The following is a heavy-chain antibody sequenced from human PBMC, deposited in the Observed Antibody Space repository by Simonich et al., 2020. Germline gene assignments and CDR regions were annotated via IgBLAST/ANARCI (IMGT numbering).Heavy chain of an antibody. D-gene: IGHD1-1*01. J-gene: IGHJ4*02. CDR3: ARANERDY. Sequence: EVQLVESGGGLVKPGGSLRLSCAASGLTFSSYSMNWVRQAPGKGLGWVSSISSSSSYIYYADSVKGRFTIARDNAKNSLYLQMNSLRAEATAVYYCARANERDYWGQGTLVTVSS. V-gene: IGHV3-21*01. CDR1: GLTFSSYS. CDR2: ISSSSSYI.